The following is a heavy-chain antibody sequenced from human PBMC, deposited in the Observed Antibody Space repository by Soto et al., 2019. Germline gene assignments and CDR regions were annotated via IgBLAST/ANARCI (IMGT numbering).Heavy chain of an antibody. CDR3: ARNPLDYYDSSGDPEDY. CDR2: INHSGST. Sequence: SETLSLTCAVYGGSFSGYYWSWSRQPPGKGLEWIGEINHSGSTNYNPSLKSRATISVDTSKNQFSLKLSSVTAADTAVYYCARNPLDYYDSSGDPEDYWGQGTLVTVSS. CDR1: GGSFSGYY. V-gene: IGHV4-34*01. J-gene: IGHJ4*02. D-gene: IGHD3-22*01.